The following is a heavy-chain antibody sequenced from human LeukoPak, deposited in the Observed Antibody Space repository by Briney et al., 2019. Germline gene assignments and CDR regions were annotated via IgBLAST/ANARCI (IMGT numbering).Heavy chain of an antibody. D-gene: IGHD5-24*01. J-gene: IGHJ4*02. CDR1: GYTFTSYG. V-gene: IGHV1-18*01. CDR3: ARLYPDGYNEDYFDY. Sequence: ASVKVSCKASGYTFTSYGISWVRQAPGQGLEWMGWISAYNGNTNYAQKLQGRVTMTTDTSTSTAYMELRSLRSDDTAVYYCARLYPDGYNEDYFDYWGQGTLVTVSS. CDR2: ISAYNGNT.